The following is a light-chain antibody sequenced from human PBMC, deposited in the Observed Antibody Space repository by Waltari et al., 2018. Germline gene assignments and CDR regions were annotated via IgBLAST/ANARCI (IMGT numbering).Light chain of an antibody. CDR3: QQCYTFPYT. Sequence: DIVLTQAPDPRAVSLGARATSNCKSSQNVLSTSNNKNYLGWYQKKPGQPPKLLITWASTRESGVPDRFSGSGSGTDFTLTISSLQAEDVAVYFSQQCYTFPYTFGQGTKLEIK. J-gene: IGKJ2*01. CDR1: QNVLSTSNNKNY. CDR2: WAS. V-gene: IGKV4-1*01.